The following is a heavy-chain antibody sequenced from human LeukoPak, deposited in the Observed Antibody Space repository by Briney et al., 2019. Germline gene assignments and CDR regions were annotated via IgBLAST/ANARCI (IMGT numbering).Heavy chain of an antibody. CDR2: VSYDGSNQ. CDR3: ARDGAARLLRYYYYMDL. CDR1: GFKCSDKA. Sequence: GRSLRLSCAGTGFKCSDKAMHWVRQAPGKGLEWVAVVSYDGSNQNYADSVKGRFTISRDNSDNTQFLEMNSLRPEDTAVYYCARDGAARLLRYYYYMDLWGKGTTVIDSS. V-gene: IGHV3-30*03. D-gene: IGHD6-6*01. J-gene: IGHJ6*03.